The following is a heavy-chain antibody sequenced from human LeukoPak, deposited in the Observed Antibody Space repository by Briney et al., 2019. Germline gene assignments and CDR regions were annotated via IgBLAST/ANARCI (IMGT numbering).Heavy chain of an antibody. CDR3: ARDHDY. V-gene: IGHV3-23*03. CDR2: IYSGGST. Sequence: GGSLRLSCAASGFTFSSYAMSWVRQAPGKGLEWVSVIYSGGSTYYADSVKGRFTISRDNSKNTLYLQMNSLRAEDTAVYYCARDHDYWGQGTLVTVSS. J-gene: IGHJ4*02. CDR1: GFTFSSYA.